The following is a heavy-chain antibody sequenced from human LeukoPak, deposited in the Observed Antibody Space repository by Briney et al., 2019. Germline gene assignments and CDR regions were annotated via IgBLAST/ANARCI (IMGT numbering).Heavy chain of an antibody. Sequence: GGSLRLSCAASEFIFSSYAISWVRQAPGRGLEWVSLISASGGDTYYAVSVKGRFTISRDNSKNLVFLQMNSLRAEDTAVYYCAKVLGPSHCTNAVCPIPLFDPWGQGTLVTVSS. CDR1: EFIFSSYA. CDR3: AKVLGPSHCTNAVCPIPLFDP. D-gene: IGHD2-8*01. V-gene: IGHV3-23*01. J-gene: IGHJ5*02. CDR2: ISASGGDT.